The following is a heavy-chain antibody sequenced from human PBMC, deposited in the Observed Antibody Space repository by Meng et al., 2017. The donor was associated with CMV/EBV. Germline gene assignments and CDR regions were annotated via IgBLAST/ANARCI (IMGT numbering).Heavy chain of an antibody. CDR3: ARDAGATGMDV. V-gene: IGHV3-74*01. Sequence: GESLKISCAASGFTFSSYWMHWVRQAPGKGLVWVSRINSDGSSTSYADSVKGRFTISRDNAKNTLYLQMNSLRAEDTAVYYCARDAGATGMDVWGQGTTVIVSS. CDR1: GFTFSSYW. D-gene: IGHD1-26*01. J-gene: IGHJ6*02. CDR2: INSDGSST.